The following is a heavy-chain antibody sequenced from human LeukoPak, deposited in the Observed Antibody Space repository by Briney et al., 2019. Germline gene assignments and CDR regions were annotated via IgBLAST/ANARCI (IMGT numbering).Heavy chain of an antibody. CDR1: GGSFSGDY. D-gene: IGHD6-19*01. V-gene: IGHV4-34*01. CDR3: ARRPRYSSGWYYFDS. CDR2: INHSGST. Sequence: PSETLSLTCAVYGGSFSGDYWNWIRQPPGKGLEWIGEINHSGSTNSNPSLKSRVTISVDRSKNQFSLKLSSVTAADTAVYYCARRPRYSSGWYYFDSWGQGTLVTVSS. J-gene: IGHJ4*02.